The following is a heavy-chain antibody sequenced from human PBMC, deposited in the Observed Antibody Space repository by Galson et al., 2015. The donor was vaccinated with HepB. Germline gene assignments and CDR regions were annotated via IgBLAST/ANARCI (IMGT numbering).Heavy chain of an antibody. Sequence: SETLSLTCAVSGGSISSSNWWSWVRQPPGKGLEWIGEIYHSGSTSYNPSLKSRVTISVDKSKNQFSLKLSSVTAADTAVYYCATVSSSWNFDYWGQGTLVTASS. CDR1: GGSISSSNW. CDR3: ATVSSSWNFDY. V-gene: IGHV4-4*02. J-gene: IGHJ4*02. D-gene: IGHD6-13*01. CDR2: IYHSGST.